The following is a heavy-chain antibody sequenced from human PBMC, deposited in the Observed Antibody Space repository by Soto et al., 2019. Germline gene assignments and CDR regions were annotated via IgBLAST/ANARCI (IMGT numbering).Heavy chain of an antibody. D-gene: IGHD3-16*02. J-gene: IGHJ5*02. CDR2: INHSGST. V-gene: IGHV4-34*01. CDR1: GGSFSGYY. CDR3: ARAIYYDYIWGSYRHNWFDP. Sequence: SETLSLTCAVYGGSFSGYYWSWIRQPPGKGLEWIGEINHSGSTNYNPCLKSRVTISVDTSKNQFSLKLSSVTAADTAVYYCARAIYYDYIWGSYRHNWFDPWGQGTLVTVSS.